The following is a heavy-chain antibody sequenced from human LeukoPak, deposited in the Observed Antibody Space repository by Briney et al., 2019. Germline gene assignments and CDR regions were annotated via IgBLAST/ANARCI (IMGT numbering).Heavy chain of an antibody. CDR2: ISLSCTI. CDR3: ALSTTTVTTRTLDY. D-gene: IGHD4-17*01. V-gene: IGHV4-34*01. Sequence: SETLSRTCTVSGGSFRNYFWTWIRQPPGEGLEGIGEISLSCTINYNPSLKSRVTISVDTSKNQFSLKLTTVTAADTAVYYCALSTTTVTTRTLDYWGQGALVIVSS. J-gene: IGHJ4*02. CDR1: GGSFRNYF.